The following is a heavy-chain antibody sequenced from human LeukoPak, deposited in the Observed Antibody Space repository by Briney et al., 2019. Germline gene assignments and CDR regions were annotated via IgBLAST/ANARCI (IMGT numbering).Heavy chain of an antibody. V-gene: IGHV1-2*02. CDR2: INPNTGGT. J-gene: IGHJ4*02. D-gene: IGHD3-3*01. CDR3: ARGRTIFGVDESDY. Sequence: ASVKVSCKASGYTFTGYYLHLVRQAPGQGLEWMGWINPNTGGTKYAQKFQGRVTLTRDTSISTAYMELRRLRSDDTAVYYCARGRTIFGVDESDYWGQGTLVTVSS. CDR1: GYTFTGYY.